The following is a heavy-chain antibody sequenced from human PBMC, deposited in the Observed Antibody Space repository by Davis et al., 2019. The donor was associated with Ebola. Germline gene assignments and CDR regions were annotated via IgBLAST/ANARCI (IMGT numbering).Heavy chain of an antibody. CDR1: GFTFTRFP. J-gene: IGHJ5*02. CDR2: ISYDGSNT. CDR3: ARDRDYYDSSAYHPRGWLDT. Sequence: GGSLRLSCAASGFTFTRFPMHWVRQAPGKGLEWVAIISYDGSNTYYADSVRGRFTISRDNAKNSLYLQMNSLRAEDTAVYYCARDRDYYDSSAYHPRGWLDTWGQGTLVTVSS. D-gene: IGHD3-22*01. V-gene: IGHV3-30*04.